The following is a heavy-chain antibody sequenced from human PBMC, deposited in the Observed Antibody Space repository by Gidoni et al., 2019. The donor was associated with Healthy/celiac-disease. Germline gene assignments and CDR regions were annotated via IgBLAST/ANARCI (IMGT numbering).Heavy chain of an antibody. CDR3: ARVGPFTFGGVIHYGMDV. D-gene: IGHD3-16*02. J-gene: IGHJ6*02. Sequence: QVQLQESGPGLVKPSETLSLTCTVSGGSISSYYWSWIRQPPGKGLEWIGYIYYSGSTNYNPSLKSRVTISVDTSKNQFSLKLSSVTAADTAVYYCARVGPFTFGGVIHYGMDVWGQGTTVTVSS. V-gene: IGHV4-59*01. CDR1: GGSISSYY. CDR2: IYYSGST.